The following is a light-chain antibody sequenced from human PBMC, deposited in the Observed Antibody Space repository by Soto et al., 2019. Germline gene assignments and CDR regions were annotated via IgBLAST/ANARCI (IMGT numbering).Light chain of an antibody. CDR3: RQYFSWT. Sequence: EIVLTQSPGTLSVSPGERATLSCRASQSISSNYLAWYQQKPGQAPSLLIYGASSRATGIPDRFSGSGSGTAFTLTISRLEPVDSERYCCRQYFSWTFGKGTKVEIK. CDR2: GAS. CDR1: QSISSNY. V-gene: IGKV3-20*01. J-gene: IGKJ1*01.